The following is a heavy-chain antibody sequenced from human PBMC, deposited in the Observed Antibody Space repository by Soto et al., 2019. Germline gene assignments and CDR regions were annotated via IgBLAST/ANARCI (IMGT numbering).Heavy chain of an antibody. CDR1: GGSISSYY. Sequence: SETLSLTCTVSGGSISSYYWSWIRQPPGKGLEWIGYIYYSGSTNYNPSLKSRVTISVDTSKNQFSLKLSSVTAADTAVYYCARVARAARPGWFDPWGQGTLVTVSS. V-gene: IGHV4-59*01. J-gene: IGHJ5*02. CDR2: IYYSGST. D-gene: IGHD6-6*01. CDR3: ARVARAARPGWFDP.